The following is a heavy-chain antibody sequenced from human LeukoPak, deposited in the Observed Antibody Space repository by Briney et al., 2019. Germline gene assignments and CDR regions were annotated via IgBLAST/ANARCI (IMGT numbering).Heavy chain of an antibody. Sequence: GGSLRLSCAGSGFTPSSYTMNWVRQAPGKGLEWVTSISGRGDYMYYADSVKGRFTISRDNAKNTLYLQMNSLGAEDTAVYYCARDKVVAASYGMDVWGQGTTVTVSS. CDR1: GFTPSSYT. J-gene: IGHJ6*02. CDR2: ISGRGDYM. CDR3: ARDKVVAASYGMDV. D-gene: IGHD2-15*01. V-gene: IGHV3-21*01.